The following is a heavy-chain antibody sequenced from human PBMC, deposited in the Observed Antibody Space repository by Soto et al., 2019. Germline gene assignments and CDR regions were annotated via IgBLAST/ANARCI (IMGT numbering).Heavy chain of an antibody. D-gene: IGHD1-26*01. V-gene: IGHV3-23*01. CDR2: ISGSGDST. CDR1: GLTFSIYA. CDR3: AKGGWEGPFY. J-gene: IGHJ4*02. Sequence: PGGSLRLSCAASGLTFSIYAMTWVRQAPGKGLEWVSGISGSGDSTYYADSVKGRFTISRDNSKNTLYLQMNSLRAEDTAVYYCAKGGWEGPFYWGQGILVTVSS.